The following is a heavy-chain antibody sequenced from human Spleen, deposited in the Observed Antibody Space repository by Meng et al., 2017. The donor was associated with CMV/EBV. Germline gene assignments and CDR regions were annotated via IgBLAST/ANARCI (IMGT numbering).Heavy chain of an antibody. CDR2: MYYSGST. V-gene: IGHV4-39*07. J-gene: IGHJ4*02. Sequence: SETLSLTCTVSGGSISSSDYYWGWIRQPPGKGLEWIGSMYYSGSTYYNPSLRSRVTISGDMSKKQFSLKLGSVTAADTAVYYCARDARKGRVVDYWGQGTLVTVSS. CDR1: GGSISSSDYY. CDR3: ARDARKGRVVDY. D-gene: IGHD6-6*01.